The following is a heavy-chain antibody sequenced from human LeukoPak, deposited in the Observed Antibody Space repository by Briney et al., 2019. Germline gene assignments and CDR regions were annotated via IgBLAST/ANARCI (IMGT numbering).Heavy chain of an antibody. CDR2: ILYDGSNK. CDR1: GFTFNSYA. V-gene: IGHV3-30*04. CDR3: ARDGYVSGWAFDY. Sequence: PGGSLRLSCAASGFTFNSYAMHWVRQAPGKGLEWVAVILYDGSNKYCADSVKGRFTVSRDNSKNTLYLRMDRLRVEDTAMYYCARDGYVSGWAFDYWGPGTLVTVSS. J-gene: IGHJ4*02. D-gene: IGHD6-19*01.